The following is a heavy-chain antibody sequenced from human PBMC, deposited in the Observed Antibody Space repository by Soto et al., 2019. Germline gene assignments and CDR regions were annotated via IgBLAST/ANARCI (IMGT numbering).Heavy chain of an antibody. Sequence: ASVKVSCKASGASFSSYAISWLLQAPGQGLEWMGGIIPIFGTANYAQKFQGRVTITADESTSTAYMELSSLRSDDTAFYYFASRIGPDAFDIWGQGILVSVSS. D-gene: IGHD3-3*02. J-gene: IGHJ3*02. CDR3: ASRIGPDAFDI. CDR1: GASFSSYA. CDR2: IIPIFGTA. V-gene: IGHV1-69*13.